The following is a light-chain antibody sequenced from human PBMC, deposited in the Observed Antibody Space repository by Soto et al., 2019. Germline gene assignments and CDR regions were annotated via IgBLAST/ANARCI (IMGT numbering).Light chain of an antibody. CDR1: QSVSRS. Sequence: EMLLTQSPXXXPXXXXXXXXLXSRXSQSVSRSWTWYQQKPGQAPRLLIYGASSRATGIPDRFSGSGSGTDFTLTISRLEPEDFAVYFCQQYNNWPPWTFGQGTKVDIK. V-gene: IGKV3-11*01. J-gene: IGKJ1*01. CDR2: GAS. CDR3: QQYNNWPPWT.